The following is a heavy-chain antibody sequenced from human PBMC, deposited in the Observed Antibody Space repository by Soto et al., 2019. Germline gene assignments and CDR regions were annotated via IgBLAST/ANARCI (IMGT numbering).Heavy chain of an antibody. V-gene: IGHV3-21*01. CDR1: GFTFSSYS. Sequence: EVQLVESGGGLVNPGGSLRLSCAASGFTFSSYSMNWVRQAPGKVLEWDSSISSSSSYIDYADSVKGRFTISRDNAKNALYLQMNSLIEEDTAVYYCARGSLGSGWSNDMTPFDYWGQGTLVTVSS. J-gene: IGHJ4*02. CDR2: ISSSSSYI. D-gene: IGHD6-19*01. CDR3: ARGSLGSGWSNDMTPFDY.